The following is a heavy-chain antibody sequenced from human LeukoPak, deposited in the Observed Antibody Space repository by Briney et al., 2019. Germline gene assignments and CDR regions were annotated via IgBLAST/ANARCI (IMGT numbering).Heavy chain of an antibody. CDR2: IWYDGSNK. CDR1: GLTFSSSW. V-gene: IGHV3-33*08. CDR3: ARDRDYDSSGYSDY. D-gene: IGHD3-22*01. Sequence: GGSLRLSCAVSGLTFSSSWMDWVRQAPGKGLEWVAVIWYDGSNKYYADSVKGRFTISRDNSKNTLYLQMNSLRAEDTAVYYCARDRDYDSSGYSDYWGQGTLVTVSS. J-gene: IGHJ4*02.